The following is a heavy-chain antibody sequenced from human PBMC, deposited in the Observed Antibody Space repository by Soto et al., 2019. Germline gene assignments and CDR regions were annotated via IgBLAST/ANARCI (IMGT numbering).Heavy chain of an antibody. CDR3: AKDCSSTSCYPYYYYGMDV. D-gene: IGHD2-2*01. V-gene: IGHV3-23*01. CDR2: ISGSGGST. Sequence: GGSLRLSCASSGGTFSSYAMSWVRQAPGKGLEWVSAISGSGGSTYYADSVKGRFTISRDNSKNTLYLQMNSLRAEDTAVYYCAKDCSSTSCYPYYYYGMDVWGQGTTVTVSS. J-gene: IGHJ6*02. CDR1: GGTFSSYA.